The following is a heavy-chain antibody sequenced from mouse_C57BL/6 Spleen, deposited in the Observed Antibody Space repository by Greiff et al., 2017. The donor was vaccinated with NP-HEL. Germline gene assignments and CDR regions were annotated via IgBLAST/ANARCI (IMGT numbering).Heavy chain of an antibody. CDR3: ARNYDYDFDY. CDR2: INPGSGGT. CDR1: GYAFTNYL. Sequence: QVQLQQSGAELVRPGTSVKVSCKASGYAFTNYLIEWVKQRPGQGLEWIGVINPGSGGTNYNEKFKGKATLTADKSSSTAYMQLSSLTSEDSAVYFCARNYDYDFDYWGQGTTLTVSS. J-gene: IGHJ2*01. V-gene: IGHV1-54*01. D-gene: IGHD2-4*01.